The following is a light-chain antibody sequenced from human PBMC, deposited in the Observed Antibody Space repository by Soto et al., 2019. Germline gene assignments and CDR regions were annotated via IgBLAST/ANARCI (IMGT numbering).Light chain of an antibody. CDR2: KAS. J-gene: IGKJ1*01. CDR3: QLYNSYSQA. CDR1: QTISSW. Sequence: DIQMTHSPSTLSGSVGDRVSITCRASQTISSWWAWYQQKPGKAPKLLIYKASTLKTGVPSRFSGSGSGTEFTLPFRSLQPDDFATYYCQLYNSYSQAFGQGTKVQL. V-gene: IGKV1-5*03.